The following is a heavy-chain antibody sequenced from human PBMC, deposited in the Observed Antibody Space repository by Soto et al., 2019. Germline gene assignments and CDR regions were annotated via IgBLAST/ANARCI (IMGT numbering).Heavy chain of an antibody. CDR2: INHVGGT. CDR1: GGFLSESY. J-gene: IGHJ5*02. CDR3: VRIRYQLPSSVLWLDP. D-gene: IGHD3-16*01. Sequence: SETLSLTSAVYGGFLSESYWTWIRQPPGKGLEWIGEINHVGGTNYNPSLKSRVTMSVDTSQNQFSLRLISVTAADTAMYFCVRIRYQLPSSVLWLDPWGQGTPVTVSS. V-gene: IGHV4-34*01.